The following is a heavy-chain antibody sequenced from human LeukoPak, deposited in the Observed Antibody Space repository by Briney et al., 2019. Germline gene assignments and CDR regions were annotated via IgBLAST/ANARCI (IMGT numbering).Heavy chain of an antibody. Sequence: PSGTLSLTCAVSGGSISSSNWWSWVRQPPGKGLEWIGEIYHSGSTNYNPSLKSRVTISVDKSKNQFSLKLSSVTAAGTAVYYCARAIVAGTSLFDYWGQGTLVTVSS. CDR2: IYHSGST. V-gene: IGHV4-4*02. CDR1: GGSISSSNW. CDR3: ARAIVAGTSLFDY. J-gene: IGHJ4*02. D-gene: IGHD6-19*01.